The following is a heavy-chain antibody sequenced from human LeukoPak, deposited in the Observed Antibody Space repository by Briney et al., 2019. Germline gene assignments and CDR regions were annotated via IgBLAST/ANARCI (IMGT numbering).Heavy chain of an antibody. J-gene: IGHJ4*02. CDR2: IIPIFGTA. Sequence: SVKVSCKASGGTFSSYAISWVRQAPGQGLEWMGGIIPIFGTANYAQKFQGRVTITADESTSTAYMELSSLRSEDTAVYYCARGPMITFGGVIVRPFDYWGQGTLVTVSS. CDR3: ARGPMITFGGVIVRPFDY. CDR1: GGTFSSYA. V-gene: IGHV1-69*13. D-gene: IGHD3-16*02.